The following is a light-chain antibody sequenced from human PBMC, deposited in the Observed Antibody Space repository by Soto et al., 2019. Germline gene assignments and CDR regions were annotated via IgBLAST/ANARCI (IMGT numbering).Light chain of an antibody. CDR2: AAS. CDR1: QSISSY. J-gene: IGKJ2*01. Sequence: DIQMTQSPSSLSASVGDRVTITCRASQSISSYLNWYQQKPGKAPKPLIYAASSLQSGVPSRFSGSGSITDFTLTISSLQPEDFSIYYCQQSYSTPYSFRQGTNLDLK. CDR3: QQSYSTPYS. V-gene: IGKV1-39*01.